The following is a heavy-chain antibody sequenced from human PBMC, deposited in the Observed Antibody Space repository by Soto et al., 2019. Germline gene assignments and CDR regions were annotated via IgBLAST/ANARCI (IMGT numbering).Heavy chain of an antibody. CDR2: IWYDGRNE. J-gene: IGHJ4*02. CDR1: GFTFSSYW. CDR3: ARDSWELLNYFTH. Sequence: GGSLRLSCAASGFTFSSYWMSWVRQAPGKGLEWVAIIWYDGRNEDYADSVKGRFTISRDNSKNTLYLQLSSLRAEDTAVYYCARDSWELLNYFTHWGQGTLVTVSS. D-gene: IGHD1-7*01. V-gene: IGHV3-33*08.